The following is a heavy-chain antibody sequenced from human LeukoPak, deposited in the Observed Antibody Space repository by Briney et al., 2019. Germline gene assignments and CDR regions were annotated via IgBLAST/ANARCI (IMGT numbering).Heavy chain of an antibody. V-gene: IGHV4-59*01. CDR1: GGSISSYY. J-gene: IGHJ5*02. D-gene: IGHD4-17*01. CDR3: ARGYGSTWFDP. CDR2: IYYSGST. Sequence: SETPSLTCTVSGGSISSYYWSWIRQPPGKGLEWIGYIYYSGSTNYNPSLKSRVTISVDTSKNQFSLKLSSVTAADTAVYYCARGYGSTWFDPWGQGTLVTVSS.